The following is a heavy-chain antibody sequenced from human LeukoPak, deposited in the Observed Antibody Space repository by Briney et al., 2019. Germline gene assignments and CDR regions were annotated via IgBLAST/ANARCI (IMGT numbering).Heavy chain of an antibody. Sequence: GGSLRLSCAASGFTFSSYGMHWVRQAPGKGLEWVANIKQDGSEKYYVDSVKGRFTISRDNAKNSLYLQMNSLRAEDTAVYYCARDNGETYYYYYYMDVWGKGTTVTVSS. CDR1: GFTFSSYG. V-gene: IGHV3-7*01. CDR2: IKQDGSEK. J-gene: IGHJ6*03. CDR3: ARDNGETYYYYYYMDV. D-gene: IGHD4-17*01.